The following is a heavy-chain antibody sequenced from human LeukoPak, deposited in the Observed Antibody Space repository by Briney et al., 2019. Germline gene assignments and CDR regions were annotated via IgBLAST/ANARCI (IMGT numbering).Heavy chain of an antibody. J-gene: IGHJ6*02. CDR1: GGSISSGGYY. D-gene: IGHD3-9*01. V-gene: IGHV4-31*03. CDR2: IYYSGST. Sequence: SQTLSLTCTVSGGSISSGGYYWSWIRQHPGKGLEWIGYIYYSGSTYYNPSLKSRVTISVDTSKNQFSLKLSDVTAADTAVYYCATNYDILTGYFGMDVWGQGTTVTVSS. CDR3: ATNYDILTGYFGMDV.